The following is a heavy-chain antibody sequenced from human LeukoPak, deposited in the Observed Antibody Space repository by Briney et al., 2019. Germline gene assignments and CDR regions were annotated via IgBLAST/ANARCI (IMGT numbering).Heavy chain of an antibody. CDR2: LDPEDGET. Sequence: GRSLRLSCAASGFTFSSYGMHWVRQAPGKGLEWVGGLDPEDGETIYAQKFQGRVTMTEDTSTGTIYMELSSLRSEDTAVYYCTSRTGLRYFDPIKYWGQGTQVTVSS. D-gene: IGHD3-9*01. CDR3: TSRTGLRYFDPIKY. CDR1: GFTFSSYG. V-gene: IGHV1-24*01. J-gene: IGHJ4*02.